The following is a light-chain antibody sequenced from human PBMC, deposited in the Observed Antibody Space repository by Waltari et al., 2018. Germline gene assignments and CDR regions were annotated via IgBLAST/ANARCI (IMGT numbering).Light chain of an antibody. J-gene: IGKJ2*01. V-gene: IGKV3-15*01. CDR1: PSVSTS. Sequence: EIVRTLSPATRSLSPGERAALPSRANPSVSTSLGSIQPKPGQTPSRLLYGASTRATGIPARFSGSGSGTEFTLTISSLQSEDFAVDYCQQYNNWVPYTFGQGTKLEIK. CDR2: GAS. CDR3: QQYNNWVPYT.